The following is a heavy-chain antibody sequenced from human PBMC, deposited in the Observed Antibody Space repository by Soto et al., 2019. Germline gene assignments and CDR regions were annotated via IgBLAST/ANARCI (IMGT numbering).Heavy chain of an antibody. V-gene: IGHV1-46*01. CDR2: INPSGGST. CDR1: GYTLTAFF. CDR3: ARAPYSSSSFFFDY. D-gene: IGHD6-6*01. J-gene: IGHJ4*02. Sequence: ASVKVSCEASGYTLTAFFMHWVRPAPVKGLEWMGIINPSGGSTNYAQKFQGRVAMTWDTSTSTVYMELSSLRSDDTAVYYCARAPYSSSSFFFDYWGPGTLVTVAS.